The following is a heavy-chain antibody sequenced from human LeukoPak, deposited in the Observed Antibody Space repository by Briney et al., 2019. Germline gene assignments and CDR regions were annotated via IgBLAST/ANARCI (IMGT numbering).Heavy chain of an antibody. CDR1: GGSISSGGYY. CDR3: ARVLGLMDWFDT. J-gene: IGHJ5*02. V-gene: IGHV4-31*03. Sequence: SETLSLTCTVSGGSISSGGYYWSWIRQHPGKGLEWIGNIDYSGSTDYNPVLKSRVSISVNAYKNQFSLKHSSVTAADTAVSYCARVLGLMDWFDTWGQGNLVTVSS. CDR2: IDYSGST. D-gene: IGHD3-16*01.